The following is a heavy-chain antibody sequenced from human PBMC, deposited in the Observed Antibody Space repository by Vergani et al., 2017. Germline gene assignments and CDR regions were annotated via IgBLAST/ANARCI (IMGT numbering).Heavy chain of an antibody. D-gene: IGHD6-19*01. CDR3: AHSGLAVDNGIRVGYNWFDP. Sequence: QITLKESGPTLVKPTQTLTLTCTFSGFSLSTSGVGVGWIRQPPGKALEWLALIYWNDDKRYSPSLKSRLTITKDTYKNQVVLTMTNMDPVDTATYYCAHSGLAVDNGIRVGYNWFDPWGQGTLVTVSS. CDR1: GFSLSTSGVG. V-gene: IGHV2-5*01. J-gene: IGHJ5*02. CDR2: IYWNDDK.